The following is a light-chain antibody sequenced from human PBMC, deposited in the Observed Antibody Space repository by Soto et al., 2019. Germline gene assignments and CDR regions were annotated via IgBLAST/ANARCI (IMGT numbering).Light chain of an antibody. CDR2: GAS. CDR3: QQYGSSPT. Sequence: EIVLTQSPGTLSLSPGERATLSCRASQSVSSSYLAWYQQKPGQAPRLLIYGASSRGTGIPDRFSDSGSGTDFTLTISRLEPEDLAVYCCQQYGSSPTFGQGTKVEIK. V-gene: IGKV3-20*01. J-gene: IGKJ1*01. CDR1: QSVSSSY.